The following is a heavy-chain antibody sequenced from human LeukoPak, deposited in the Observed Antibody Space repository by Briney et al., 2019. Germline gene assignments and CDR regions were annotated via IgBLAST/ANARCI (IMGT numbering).Heavy chain of an antibody. CDR2: INTNTGNP. V-gene: IGHV7-4-1*02. CDR3: AREFYSSSRYWFDP. J-gene: IGHJ5*02. D-gene: IGHD6-13*01. Sequence: ASVKVSCKASGYCFTSYAMNWVRQAPGQGLEWMGWINTNTGNPTYAQGFTGRFVFSLDTSVSTAYLQISSLKAEDTAVYYCAREFYSSSRYWFDPWGQGTLVTVSS. CDR1: GYCFTSYA.